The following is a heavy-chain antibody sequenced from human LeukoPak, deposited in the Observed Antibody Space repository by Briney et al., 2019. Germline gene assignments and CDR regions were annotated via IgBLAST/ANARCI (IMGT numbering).Heavy chain of an antibody. V-gene: IGHV3-7*01. CDR3: GRWGIVATIDY. CDR1: GFSFSSAW. CDR2: ISPEGTEK. D-gene: IGHD2-15*01. Sequence: GGSLRLSCEASGFSFSSAWMAWVRQAPGQGLEWVANISPEGTEKSYVGSVRGRFTISRDDAKKTVYLQTDSLRVEDTAFYYCGRWGIVATIDYWGQGILVTVSS. J-gene: IGHJ4*02.